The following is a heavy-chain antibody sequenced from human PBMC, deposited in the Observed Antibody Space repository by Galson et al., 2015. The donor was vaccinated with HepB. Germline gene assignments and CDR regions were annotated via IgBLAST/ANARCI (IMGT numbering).Heavy chain of an antibody. J-gene: IGHJ3*02. CDR2: IWSNGINK. CDR3: AKETKAENGSLAAFDM. D-gene: IGHD2-15*01. Sequence: SLRLSCAASGFIFSDYGMHWVRQAPGKGLEWVAVIWSNGINKYYADSVEGRFTISRDNSKNTLYLQMNSLRAEDTAVYYCAKETKAENGSLAAFDMWGQGTMVSVSS. CDR1: GFIFSDYG. V-gene: IGHV3-33*06.